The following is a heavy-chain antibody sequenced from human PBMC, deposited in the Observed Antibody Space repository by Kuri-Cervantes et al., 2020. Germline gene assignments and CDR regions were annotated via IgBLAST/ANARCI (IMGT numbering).Heavy chain of an antibody. CDR1: GYTFTGYY. CDR3: ASQPSDTAMVLDY. Sequence: ASVKVSCKASGYTFTGYYMHWVRQAPGQELEWMGWINPNSGGTNYAQKFQGWVTMTRGTSISTAYMELSSLRSEDTAVYYCASQPSDTAMVLDYWGQGTLVTVSS. D-gene: IGHD5-18*01. J-gene: IGHJ4*02. V-gene: IGHV1-2*04. CDR2: INPNSGGT.